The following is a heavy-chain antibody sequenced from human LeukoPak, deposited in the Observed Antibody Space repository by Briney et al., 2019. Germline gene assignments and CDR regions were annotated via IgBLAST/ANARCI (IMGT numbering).Heavy chain of an antibody. CDR3: AKEGRLTVAAVVVENYFDF. Sequence: GGSLRLSCVGSGFTFSRSAMSWVRLAPGKGLEWVSGMNGSGGHTYYTDSVKGRFTISRDNSKTTVSLQMNSLTTDDTAVYYCAKEGRLTVAAVVVENYFDFWGQGTPVIV. V-gene: IGHV3-23*01. J-gene: IGHJ4*02. CDR2: MNGSGGHT. CDR1: GFTFSRSA. D-gene: IGHD3-22*01.